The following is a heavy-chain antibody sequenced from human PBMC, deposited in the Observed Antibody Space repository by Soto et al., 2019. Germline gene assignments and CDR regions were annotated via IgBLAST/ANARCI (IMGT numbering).Heavy chain of an antibody. CDR2: IDANNADT. Sequence: VPLVQSGAEVKEPGASVRVSCKASGYTFTSYGFSWVRQAPGQGLEWVAWIDANNADTNSAEKFQGRVTLTTDTSTSTANMELRGLRSDDTAVYYCARSFRNSCRGTSCIYFDYWGQGTLVTVSS. J-gene: IGHJ4*02. D-gene: IGHD2-2*01. CDR3: ARSFRNSCRGTSCIYFDY. V-gene: IGHV1-18*01. CDR1: GYTFTSYG.